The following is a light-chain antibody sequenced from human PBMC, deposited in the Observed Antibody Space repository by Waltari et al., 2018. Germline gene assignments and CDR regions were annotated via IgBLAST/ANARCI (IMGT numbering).Light chain of an antibody. CDR3: NSRDISGYLWV. CDR2: AKD. J-gene: IGLJ3*02. V-gene: IGLV3-19*01. Sequence: SSELTQDPAVSVALGQTVTITCQGDRLRTFYSSWFQHRPGQAPLLVIYAKDNRPSGIPDRFSGSSSGDTASLTITGAQAEDEADYYCNSRDISGYLWVFGGGTKLTVL. CDR1: RLRTFY.